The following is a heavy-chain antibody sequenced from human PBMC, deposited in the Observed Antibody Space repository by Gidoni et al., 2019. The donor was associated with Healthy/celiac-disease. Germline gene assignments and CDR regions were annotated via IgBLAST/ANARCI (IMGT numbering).Heavy chain of an antibody. CDR1: GYTFTSYY. CDR3: ARDHCSSTSCPQGGFDP. CDR2: INPSGGST. D-gene: IGHD2-2*01. Sequence: QVQLVQSGAEVKKPGASVKVSCKASGYTFTSYYMHWVRQAPGQGLEWMGIINPSGGSTSYAQKFQGRVTMTRDTSTSTVYMELSSLRSEDTAVYYCARDHCSSTSCPQGGFDPWGQGTLVTVSS. V-gene: IGHV1-46*01. J-gene: IGHJ5*02.